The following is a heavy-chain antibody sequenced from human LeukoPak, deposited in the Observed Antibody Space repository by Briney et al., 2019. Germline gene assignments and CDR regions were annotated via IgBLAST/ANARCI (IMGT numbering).Heavy chain of an antibody. Sequence: ASVKVSCKASGYTFIGYYIHWVRQAPGQGLEWMGYINPKSGGTDYAQKFQGRVTMTRDTSITTAYMELSRLRSDDTAVYYCAITQSGSYNYWGQGTLVTVSS. J-gene: IGHJ4*02. CDR1: GYTFIGYY. CDR2: INPKSGGT. D-gene: IGHD3-10*01. V-gene: IGHV1-2*02. CDR3: AITQSGSYNY.